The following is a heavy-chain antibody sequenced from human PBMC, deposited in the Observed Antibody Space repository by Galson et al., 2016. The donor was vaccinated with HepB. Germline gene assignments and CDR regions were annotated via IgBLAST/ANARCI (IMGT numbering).Heavy chain of an antibody. J-gene: IGHJ6*02. V-gene: IGHV1-69*13. CDR3: ARDPATIFGVVIRKEFAYGMDV. CDR1: GGTFNTYA. D-gene: IGHD3-3*01. Sequence: SVKVSCKASGGTFNTYAISWVRQAPGQGLEWMGGIIPIFATVNYAQKFQGRVTIIADESTSTAYMELSSLRSEDTAVYYCARDPATIFGVVIRKEFAYGMDVWGQGTTVTVSS. CDR2: IIPIFATV.